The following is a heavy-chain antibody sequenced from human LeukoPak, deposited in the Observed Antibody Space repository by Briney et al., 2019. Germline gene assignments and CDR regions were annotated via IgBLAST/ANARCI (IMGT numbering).Heavy chain of an antibody. Sequence: SETLSLTRTVSGGSISSSSYYWGWIRQPPGKGLKWIGSIYYSGSTYYNPSLKSRVTISVDTSKDQFSLKLSSVTAADTAVYYCARDGWEPQYRDAFDIWGQGTMVSVSS. CDR3: ARDGWEPQYRDAFDI. D-gene: IGHD1-26*01. J-gene: IGHJ3*02. CDR1: GGSISSSSYY. V-gene: IGHV4-39*07. CDR2: IYYSGST.